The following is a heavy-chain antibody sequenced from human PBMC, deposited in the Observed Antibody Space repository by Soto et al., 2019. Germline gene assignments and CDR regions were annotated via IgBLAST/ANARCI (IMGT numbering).Heavy chain of an antibody. V-gene: IGHV4-30-4*01. D-gene: IGHD3-22*01. CDR1: GGSISSGDYY. CDR3: AREPLIRGMNWFDP. Sequence: PSETLSLTCTVSGGSISSGDYYWSWIRQPPGKGLEWIGYIYYSGSTYYNPSLKSRVTISVDTSKNQFSLKLSSVTAADTAVYYCAREPLIRGMNWFDPWGQGTLVTVSS. CDR2: IYYSGST. J-gene: IGHJ5*02.